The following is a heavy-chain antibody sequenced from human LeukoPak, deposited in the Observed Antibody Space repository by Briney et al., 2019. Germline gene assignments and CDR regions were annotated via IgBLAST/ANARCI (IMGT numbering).Heavy chain of an antibody. CDR1: GGTFSSYA. CDR2: IIPIFGTA. J-gene: IGHJ4*02. D-gene: IGHD5-18*01. V-gene: IGHV1-69*13. CDR3: ARAREDMVTNYFDY. Sequence: ASVKVSCKASGGTFSSYAISWVRQAPGQGLEWMGGIIPIFGTANYAQKFQGRVTITADESTSTAYMELSSLRSEGTAVYYCARAREDMVTNYFDYWGQGTLVTVSS.